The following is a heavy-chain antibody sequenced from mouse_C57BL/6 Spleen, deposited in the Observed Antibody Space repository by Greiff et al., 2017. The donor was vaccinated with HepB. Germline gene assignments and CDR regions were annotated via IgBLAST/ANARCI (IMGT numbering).Heavy chain of an antibody. CDR1: GYTFTSYW. J-gene: IGHJ4*01. Sequence: VKLQQPGAELVRPGSSVKLSCKASGYTFTSYWMHWVKQRPIQGLEWIGNIDPSDSETHYNQKFKDKATLTVDKSSSTAYMQLSSLTSEDSAVYYCARGDDRYAMDYWGQGTSVTVSS. D-gene: IGHD2-12*01. CDR2: IDPSDSET. V-gene: IGHV1-52*01. CDR3: ARGDDRYAMDY.